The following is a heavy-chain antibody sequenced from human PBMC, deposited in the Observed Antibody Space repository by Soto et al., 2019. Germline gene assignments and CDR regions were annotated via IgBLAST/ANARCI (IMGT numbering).Heavy chain of an antibody. V-gene: IGHV2-5*02. D-gene: IGHD3-16*01. Sequence: QITLKESGPPLVRPTQTLTLTCTFSGFSLSTIGVGVGWIRQPPGKALEWLALIYWDDDKRYSPSLKSRLTITKDTSKHEVILTMTNMDPFDPDTYYCAQRLLDYGFGRARATYFDPWGQGTLVTVSS. CDR3: AQRLLDYGFGRARATYFDP. CDR1: GFSLSTIGVG. J-gene: IGHJ5*02. CDR2: IYWDDDK.